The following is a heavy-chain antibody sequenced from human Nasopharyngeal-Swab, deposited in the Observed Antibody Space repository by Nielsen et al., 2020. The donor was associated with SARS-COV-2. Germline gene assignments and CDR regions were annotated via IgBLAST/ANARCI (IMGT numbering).Heavy chain of an antibody. J-gene: IGHJ4*02. CDR1: GYSFSSYW. D-gene: IGHD1-7*01. V-gene: IGHV5-51*01. Sequence: LKISCKGSGYSFSSYWIGWVRQMPGKGLEWMGIMYPRDSDTRYSPSFQGQVTISADKSISTAYLQWSSLKASDTAMYYCATAYNWNYYWVYWGQGTLVTVSS. CDR2: MYPRDSDT. CDR3: ATAYNWNYYWVY.